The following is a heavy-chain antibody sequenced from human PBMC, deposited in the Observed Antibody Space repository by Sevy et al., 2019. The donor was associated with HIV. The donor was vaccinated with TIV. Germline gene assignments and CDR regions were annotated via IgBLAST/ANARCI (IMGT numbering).Heavy chain of an antibody. CDR1: GYTFTGYY. CDR2: INPNSGGT. Sequence: ASVKVSCKASGYTFTGYYMHWVRQAPGQALESIGWINPNSGGTNYAQKFQGRVTMTRDTSISTAYMELSRLRSDDTAVYYCARDRTGHTYYYDSSGYPLPNDYWGQGTLVTVSS. V-gene: IGHV1-2*02. J-gene: IGHJ4*02. CDR3: ARDRTGHTYYYDSSGYPLPNDY. D-gene: IGHD3-22*01.